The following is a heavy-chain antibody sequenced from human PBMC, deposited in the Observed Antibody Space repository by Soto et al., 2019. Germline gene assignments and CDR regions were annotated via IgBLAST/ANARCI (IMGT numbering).Heavy chain of an antibody. CDR2: IGTTGGT. V-gene: IGHV3-13*04. CDR3: ARAIAPTVFDY. CDR1: GFTFSSYD. D-gene: IGHD3-22*01. Sequence: EVQLVESGGGLVQPGGSLRLSCSATGFTFSSYDMHWVRQGTGKGLEWVSAIGTTGGTYYAGSVKGRFTISRENAKNSLYLQMNGLRACDSAMYFCARAIAPTVFDYWGQGTLVTVSS. J-gene: IGHJ4*02.